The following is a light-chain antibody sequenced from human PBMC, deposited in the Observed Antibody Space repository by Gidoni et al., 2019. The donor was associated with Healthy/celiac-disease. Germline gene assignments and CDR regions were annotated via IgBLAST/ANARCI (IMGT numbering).Light chain of an antibody. CDR1: KLGDKY. V-gene: IGLV3-1*01. Sequence: SYELTQPPSVSVAPGQTASITCSGDKLGDKYACWYQQKPGQSPVLVIYQDSKRPSGIPERFSGSNSGNTATLTIRGTQAMDEADYYGQAWDSSTAGFGGGTKLTVL. CDR3: QAWDSSTAG. CDR2: QDS. J-gene: IGLJ2*01.